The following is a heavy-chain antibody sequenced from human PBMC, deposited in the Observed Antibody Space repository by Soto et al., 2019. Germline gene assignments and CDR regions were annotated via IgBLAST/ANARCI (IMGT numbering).Heavy chain of an antibody. CDR1: GFTFSSYA. Sequence: GGSLRLSCAASGFTFSSYAMSWVRQAPGKGLEWVSAISGSGGSTYYADSAKGRFTISRDNSKNTLYLQMNSLRAEDTAVYYCAKSGRDGEYDFWSGYYYYYYYYMDVWGKGTTVTVSS. J-gene: IGHJ6*03. D-gene: IGHD3-3*01. CDR3: AKSGRDGEYDFWSGYYYYYYYYMDV. V-gene: IGHV3-23*01. CDR2: ISGSGGST.